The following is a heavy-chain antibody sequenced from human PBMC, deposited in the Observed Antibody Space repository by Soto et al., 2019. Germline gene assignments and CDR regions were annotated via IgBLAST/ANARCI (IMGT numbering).Heavy chain of an antibody. Sequence: GGSLRLSCSASGFTINRNDMYWVRQAPGKGLEWVAVMSFDGNHQHYADSVKGRFTISRDNSKNTLSLEMNSLRRDDTAVYYCASCERFPRVGVDYYALDGRGQGTTVTVS. CDR1: GFTINRND. V-gene: IGHV3-30*03. CDR3: ASCERFPRVGVDYYALDG. CDR2: MSFDGNHQ. D-gene: IGHD3-3*01. J-gene: IGHJ6*02.